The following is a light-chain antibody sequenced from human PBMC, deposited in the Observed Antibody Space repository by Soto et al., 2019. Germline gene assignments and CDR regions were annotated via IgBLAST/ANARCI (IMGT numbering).Light chain of an antibody. CDR1: QSLLYRNGNNY. CDR2: LAS. CDR3: MEALQTTPT. V-gene: IGKV2-28*01. J-gene: IGKJ1*01. Sequence: DIVVTQSPLSLPVTPGEPASISCRSSQSLLYRNGNNYLSWFLQKPGQSPQLLIYLASHRASGVPDRFSGSGSGTDFTLKISRVEAEDVGIYYCMEALQTTPTFGQGTKVEIQ.